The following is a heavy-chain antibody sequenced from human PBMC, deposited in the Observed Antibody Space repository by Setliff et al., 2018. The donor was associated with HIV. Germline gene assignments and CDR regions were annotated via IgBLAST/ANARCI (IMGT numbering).Heavy chain of an antibody. CDR2: INPQSGGT. CDR1: GYTFTDYY. Sequence: ASVKVSCKASGYTFTDYYIHWVRQAPGQGLEWMGWINPQSGGTTYAQKFQGRVTVTRDTSISTAFMELRSLISDDTAIYYCARGVPADGYAFDIWGQGTLVTVSS. J-gene: IGHJ3*02. CDR3: ARGVPADGYAFDI. V-gene: IGHV1-2*02. D-gene: IGHD6-13*01.